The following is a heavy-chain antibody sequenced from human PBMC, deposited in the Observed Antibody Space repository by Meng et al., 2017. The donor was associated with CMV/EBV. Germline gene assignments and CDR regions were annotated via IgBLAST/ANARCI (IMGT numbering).Heavy chain of an antibody. D-gene: IGHD5-24*01. J-gene: IGHJ6*02. V-gene: IGHV1-69*05. CDR1: GGTFSSYA. CDR2: IIPIFGTA. Sequence: SSVNVSCKSSGGTFSSYAIRWVRPAPGQGLEWLGGIIPIFGTANYAQKFQGRVTITTDESTSTAYMELSSLRSEDTAVYYCARHIDGYNPFYYYYYGMDVWGQGTTVTVSS. CDR3: ARHIDGYNPFYYYYYGMDV.